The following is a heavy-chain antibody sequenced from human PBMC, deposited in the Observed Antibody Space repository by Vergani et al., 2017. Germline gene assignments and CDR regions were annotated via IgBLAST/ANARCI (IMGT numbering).Heavy chain of an antibody. CDR1: GGSFSGYY. J-gene: IGHJ6*03. D-gene: IGHD3-22*01. CDR3: TTGPNYYDSSGHPYYYYYMDV. Sequence: VQLQQWGAGLLKPSETLSLTCAVYGGSFSGYYWSWVRQAPGKGLEWVGRIKSKTDGGTTDYAAPVKGRFTISRDDSKNTLYLQMNSLKTEDTAVYYCTTGPNYYDSSGHPYYYYYMDVWGKGTTVTVSS. CDR2: IKSKTDGGTT. V-gene: IGHV3-15*07.